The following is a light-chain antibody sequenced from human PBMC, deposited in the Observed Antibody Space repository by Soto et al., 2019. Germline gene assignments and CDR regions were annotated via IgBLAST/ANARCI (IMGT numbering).Light chain of an antibody. CDR1: SSNIGAGYD. CDR3: QSYDSSLSGYLV. Sequence: VLTQPPSVSGAPGQRVTISCTGSSSNIGAGYDVHWYQHLPGTAPKLLIYGNSNRPSGVPDRFSGSKSGTSASLAITGLQADDEADYYCQSYDSSLSGYLVFGGGTQLTVL. V-gene: IGLV1-40*01. J-gene: IGLJ2*01. CDR2: GNS.